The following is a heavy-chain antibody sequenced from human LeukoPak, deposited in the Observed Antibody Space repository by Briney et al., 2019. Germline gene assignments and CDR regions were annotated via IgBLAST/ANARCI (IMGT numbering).Heavy chain of an antibody. D-gene: IGHD1-26*01. CDR2: ISWNSGSI. V-gene: IGHV3-9*03. J-gene: IGHJ4*02. Sequence: GGSLRLSCAASGFPFYDYAMHWVRQAPGKGLEWVSGISWNSGSIGYTDSVKGRFTISRDNAKNSLYLQMNSLRAEDMALYYCAKTGGVGATPADYWGQGTLVTVSS. CDR3: AKTGGVGATPADY. CDR1: GFPFYDYA.